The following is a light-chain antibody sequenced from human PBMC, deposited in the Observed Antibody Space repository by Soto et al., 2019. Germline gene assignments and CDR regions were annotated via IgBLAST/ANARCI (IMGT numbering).Light chain of an antibody. V-gene: IGKV3D-20*02. J-gene: IGKJ4*01. Sequence: EIVLTQSPDTLSLSPGERVTLSCRASQRMTNNFLAWFQQKPGLAPRLLIHGASTRASGVPDRFTGGGSGTDFVLTISRVEPEDFAVYYCQQRISWPLTFGGGTKVEIK. CDR1: QRMTNNF. CDR3: QQRISWPLT. CDR2: GAS.